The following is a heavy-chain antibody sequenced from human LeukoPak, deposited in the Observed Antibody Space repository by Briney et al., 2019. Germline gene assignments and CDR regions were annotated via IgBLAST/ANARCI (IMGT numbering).Heavy chain of an antibody. CDR2: IIPIFGTA. J-gene: IGHJ3*02. CDR3: ARVGATGFAVDI. V-gene: IGHV1-69*13. Sequence: ASVKVSCKASGGTFSSYAISWVRQAPGQGLEWMGGIIPIFGTANYAQKFQGRVTITADESTSTAYMELSSLRSEDTAVYYCARVGATGFAVDIWGQGTMVTVSS. D-gene: IGHD1-26*01. CDR1: GGTFSSYA.